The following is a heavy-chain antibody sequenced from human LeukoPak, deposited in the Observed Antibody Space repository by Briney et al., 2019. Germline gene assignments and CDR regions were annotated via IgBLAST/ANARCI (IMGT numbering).Heavy chain of an antibody. Sequence: SETLSLTCTVSGDSISSGTYYWGWIRQPPGKGLEWIGSMYYSGRTYYNPSLKSRVTISGDTSKNQFSLKLTSVTAADTAVYYCARVGNPLVTVFAWFDPWGQGTLVTVSS. CDR2: MYYSGRT. D-gene: IGHD3-3*01. CDR3: ARVGNPLVTVFAWFDP. J-gene: IGHJ5*02. V-gene: IGHV4-39*07. CDR1: GDSISSGTYY.